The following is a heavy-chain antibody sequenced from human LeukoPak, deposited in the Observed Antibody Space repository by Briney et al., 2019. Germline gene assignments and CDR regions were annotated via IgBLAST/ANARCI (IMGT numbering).Heavy chain of an antibody. Sequence: GGSLRLSCAASGFIFRSFGMHWVRQSPGKGLEWLAVVGYDGDKRDYADSVKGRFTISRDNSRNTMDLQLSSLRAEDTAVYYCARDGSYMVRGVSTYYFDYWGQGALVTVSS. V-gene: IGHV3-30*03. D-gene: IGHD3-10*01. CDR2: VGYDGDKR. CDR3: ARDGSYMVRGVSTYYFDY. J-gene: IGHJ4*02. CDR1: GFIFRSFG.